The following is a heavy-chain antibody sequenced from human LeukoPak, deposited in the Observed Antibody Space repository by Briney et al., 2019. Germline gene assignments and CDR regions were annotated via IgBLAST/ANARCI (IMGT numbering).Heavy chain of an antibody. V-gene: IGHV3-30*04. J-gene: IGHJ4*02. D-gene: IGHD3-22*01. Sequence: GGSLRLSCAASGLTFSNYAMHWVRQAPGKGLEWVAVISFDGTNKYYTDSVKGRFTISRDNPKNALYLQMNSLRAEDTALYYCAREVSEGFDFWGQGTLVTVSS. CDR1: GLTFSNYA. CDR2: ISFDGTNK. CDR3: AREVSEGFDF.